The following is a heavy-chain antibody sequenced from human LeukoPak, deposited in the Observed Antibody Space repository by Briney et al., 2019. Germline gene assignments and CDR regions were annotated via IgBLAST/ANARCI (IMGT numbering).Heavy chain of an antibody. J-gene: IGHJ6*03. CDR2: IIPIFGTA. Sequence: GASVKVSCKASGGTFSSYAISWVRQAPGQGLEWMGGIIPIFGTANYAQKFQGRVTITTDESTSTAYMELSSLRSEDTAVYYCARGSGSPEYYYYYYYMDVWGKGTTVTVSS. CDR1: GGTFSSYA. CDR3: ARGSGSPEYYYYYYYMDV. V-gene: IGHV1-69*05. D-gene: IGHD1-26*01.